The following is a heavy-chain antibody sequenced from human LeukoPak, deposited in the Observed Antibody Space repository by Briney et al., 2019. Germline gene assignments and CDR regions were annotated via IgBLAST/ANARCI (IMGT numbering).Heavy chain of an antibody. CDR2: IYYSGGT. CDR1: GGSISSYY. D-gene: IGHD1-26*01. CDR3: ARTIVGATMAFDY. Sequence: SETLSLTCTVSGGSISSYYWSWIRQPPGKGLEWIGYIYYSGGTNYNPSLKSRVTISVDTSKNQFSLKLSSVTAADTAVYYCARTIVGATMAFDYWGQGTLVTVSS. V-gene: IGHV4-59*01. J-gene: IGHJ4*02.